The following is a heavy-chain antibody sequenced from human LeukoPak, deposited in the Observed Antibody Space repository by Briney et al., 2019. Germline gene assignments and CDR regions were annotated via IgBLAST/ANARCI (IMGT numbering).Heavy chain of an antibody. V-gene: IGHV1-46*01. CDR1: GYTFTNYY. Sequence: ASVKVSCKASGYTFTNYYIHWVRQAPGQGLEWMGLIDPSGGSTTYAQRFQGRVTMTRDTSTSTVYMELSSLRSEDTAMYYCARSPPLTAGHEGSSDARPYYYYGMDVWGQGTTVTVSS. D-gene: IGHD1-26*01. CDR3: ARSPPLTAGHEGSSDARPYYYYGMDV. J-gene: IGHJ6*02. CDR2: IDPSGGST.